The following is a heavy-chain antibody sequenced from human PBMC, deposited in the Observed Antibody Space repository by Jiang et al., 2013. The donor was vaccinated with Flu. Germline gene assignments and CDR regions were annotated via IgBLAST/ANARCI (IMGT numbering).Heavy chain of an antibody. D-gene: IGHD5-24*01. CDR3: ARVDGAIPMEV. V-gene: IGHV1-46*01. CDR2: INPSGGST. CDR1: GYTFTSYY. J-gene: IGHJ6*02. Sequence: SGAEVKKPGASVRVSCKASGYTFTSYYMHWVRQAPGQGLEWMGLINPSGGSTSYAQKFQGRLTMTRDTSTSTVYMELSSLRSEDTAVYYCARVDGAIPMEVWGQGTTVTVSS.